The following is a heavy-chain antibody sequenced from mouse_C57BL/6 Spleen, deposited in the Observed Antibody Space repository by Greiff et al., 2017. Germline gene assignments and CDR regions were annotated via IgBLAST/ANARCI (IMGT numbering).Heavy chain of an antibody. D-gene: IGHD2-5*01. CDR3: ARSSNYEGYYFDY. Sequence: VQLVESGAELVKPGASVKISCKASGYAFSSYWMNWVKQRPGKGLEWIGQIYPGDGDTNYNGKFKGKATLTADKSSSTAYMQLSSLTSEDSAVYFCARSSNYEGYYFDYWGQGTTLTVSS. CDR2: IYPGDGDT. J-gene: IGHJ2*01. V-gene: IGHV1-80*01. CDR1: GYAFSSYW.